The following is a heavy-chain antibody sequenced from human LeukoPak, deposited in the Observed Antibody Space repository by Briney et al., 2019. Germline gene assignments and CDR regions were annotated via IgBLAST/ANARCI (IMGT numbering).Heavy chain of an antibody. D-gene: IGHD2-15*01. CDR3: ASYYCTSGTCYCDY. CDR2: IYSAGDT. J-gene: IGHJ4*02. V-gene: IGHV3-53*01. CDR1: GFSISSNY. Sequence: GGSLRLSCAVSGFSISSNYISWVRQAPGKGLEWRSVIYSAGDTYYADSVKGRFTISKDNSKNIVYLQVSSLRGEDTAFYYCASYYCTSGTCYCDYWGQGTLVTVSS.